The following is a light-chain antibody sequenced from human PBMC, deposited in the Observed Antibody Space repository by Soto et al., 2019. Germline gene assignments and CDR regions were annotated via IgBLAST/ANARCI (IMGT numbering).Light chain of an antibody. V-gene: IGLV2-8*01. CDR2: EVT. J-gene: IGLJ3*02. CDR3: SSFVAGNNYWV. Sequence: QSALTQPASVSGSPGQSITISCTGTSFDVGGYDYVSWFQQHPGKAPKLIIYEVTKRPSGVPDRFSASKSGNTASLTVSGLQAEDEADYYCSSFVAGNNYWVFGGGTKLTVL. CDR1: SFDVGGYDY.